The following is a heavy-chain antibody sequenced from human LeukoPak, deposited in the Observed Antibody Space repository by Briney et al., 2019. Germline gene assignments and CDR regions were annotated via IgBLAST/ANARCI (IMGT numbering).Heavy chain of an antibody. Sequence: SQTLSLTCAISGDSVSSQSAAWNWIRQSPSRGLEWLGRTYYRSMWYHDYNDYDSSVKGRISINPDTSNNHFSLHLSSVTPADTAVYYCARDPTGTDLFDYWGQGTLVTVSS. CDR3: ARDPTGTDLFDY. J-gene: IGHJ4*02. V-gene: IGHV6-1*01. D-gene: IGHD1-1*01. CDR2: TYYRSMWYHDYN. CDR1: GDSVSSQSAA.